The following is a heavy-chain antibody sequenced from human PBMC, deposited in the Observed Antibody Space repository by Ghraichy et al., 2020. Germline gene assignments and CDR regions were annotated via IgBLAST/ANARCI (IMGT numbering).Heavy chain of an antibody. CDR2: INSDGSST. CDR3: AREGFGELYGGLDY. J-gene: IGHJ4*02. D-gene: IGHD3-10*01. V-gene: IGHV3-74*01. CDR1: GFTFSSYW. Sequence: GGSLRLSCAASGFTFSSYWMHWVRQAPGKGLVWVSRINSDGSSTSYADSVKGRFTISRDNAKNTLYLQMNSLRAEDTAVYYCAREGFGELYGGLDYWGQGTLVTVSS.